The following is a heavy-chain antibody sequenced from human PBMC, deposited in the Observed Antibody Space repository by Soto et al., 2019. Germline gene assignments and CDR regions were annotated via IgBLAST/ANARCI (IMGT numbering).Heavy chain of an antibody. J-gene: IGHJ1*01. CDR2: IYWDDDR. CDR3: VHRLAGRYFQY. CDR1: GFSLTTSGVG. Sequence: QITLKESGPTLVKPTQTLTLTCTFSGFSLTTSGVGVGWIRQPPGKALEWLALIYWDDDRRFSPSLKSRLTITKDTSKNQVVLTMTNMDPVDTATYYCVHRLAGRYFQYWGQGTLVTVSS. V-gene: IGHV2-5*02. D-gene: IGHD3-16*02.